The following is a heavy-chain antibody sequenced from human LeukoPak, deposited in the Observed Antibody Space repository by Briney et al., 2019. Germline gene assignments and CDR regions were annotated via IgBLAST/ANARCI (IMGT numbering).Heavy chain of an antibody. CDR1: GYIFTSYN. Sequence: ASVKVSYKASGYIFTSYNMYWVRQAPGRGLEWMGIINPSGGSTRSAQKFQGRVTLTRDMSTSTVYMEVSSLRSEDTAVYYCARVSEKWEHYFDYWGQGTLVTVSS. V-gene: IGHV1-46*01. CDR3: ARVSEKWEHYFDY. D-gene: IGHD1-26*01. J-gene: IGHJ4*02. CDR2: INPSGGST.